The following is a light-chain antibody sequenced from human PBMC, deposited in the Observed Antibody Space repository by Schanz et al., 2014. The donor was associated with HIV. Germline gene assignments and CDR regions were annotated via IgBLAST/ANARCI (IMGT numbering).Light chain of an antibody. J-gene: IGLJ1*01. CDR1: SSNIGAGYD. CDR2: GNN. V-gene: IGLV1-40*01. Sequence: QSLLTQPPSVSGAPGQRVTISCTGSSSNIGAGYDVHWYKQLPETAPKLLMFGNNNRPSGVPDRYSGSKSDTSASLAITGLQADDEADYYCQSYDSSLSGPYVFGSGTKLTVL. CDR3: QSYDSSLSGPYV.